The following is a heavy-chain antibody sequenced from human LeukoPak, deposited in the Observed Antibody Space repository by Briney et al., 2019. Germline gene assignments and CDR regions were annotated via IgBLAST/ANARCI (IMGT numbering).Heavy chain of an antibody. V-gene: IGHV1-18*01. CDR1: GYTFTSYG. J-gene: IGHJ5*02. D-gene: IGHD6-6*01. CDR3: AREYSSSSSSGFDP. CDR2: ISAYNGNT. Sequence: ASVKVSCKASGYTFTSYGISWVRQAPGQGLEWMGWISAYNGNTNYAQKLQGRVTMTTDTSTSTAYMELRSLRSDDTAVYYCAREYSSSSSSGFDPWGQGTLVTVSS.